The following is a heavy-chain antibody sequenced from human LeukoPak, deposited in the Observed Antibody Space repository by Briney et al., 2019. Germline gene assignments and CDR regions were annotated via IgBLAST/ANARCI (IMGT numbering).Heavy chain of an antibody. D-gene: IGHD2-21*02. V-gene: IGHV4-59*01. Sequence: SETLSLTCTVSGGSTSSYYWSWIRQPPGKGLEWIGYIYYSGSTNYNPSLKSRVTISVDTSKNQFSLKLSSVTAADTAVYYCALAYCGGDCYSMSGYFDYWGQGTLVTVSS. J-gene: IGHJ4*02. CDR1: GGSTSSYY. CDR3: ALAYCGGDCYSMSGYFDY. CDR2: IYYSGST.